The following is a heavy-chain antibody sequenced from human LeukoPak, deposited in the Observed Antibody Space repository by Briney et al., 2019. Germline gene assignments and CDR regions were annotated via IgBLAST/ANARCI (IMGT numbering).Heavy chain of an antibody. V-gene: IGHV3-23*01. CDR3: AKDSLMGTVTTAWFDP. Sequence: GGSLRLSCAASGFTFSSYSMNWVRQAPGKGLEWVSAISGSGGSTYYADSVKGRFTISRDNSKNTLYLQMNSLRAEDTAVYYCAKDSLMGTVTTAWFDPWGQGTLVTVSS. J-gene: IGHJ5*02. CDR2: ISGSGGST. D-gene: IGHD4-17*01. CDR1: GFTFSSYS.